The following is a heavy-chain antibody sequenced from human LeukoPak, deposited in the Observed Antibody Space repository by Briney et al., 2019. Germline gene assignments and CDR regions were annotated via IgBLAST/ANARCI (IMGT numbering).Heavy chain of an antibody. D-gene: IGHD2-2*01. Sequence: ASVKVSCKASGYTFTSYYMHWVRQAPGQGLEWMGIINPSGGSTSYAQKFQGRVTMTRDMSTSTVYMELSSLRSEDTAVYYCARDGDIVVVPAAKRPQGAEYFQHWGQGTLVTVSS. J-gene: IGHJ1*01. CDR1: GYTFTSYY. CDR2: INPSGGST. CDR3: ARDGDIVVVPAAKRPQGAEYFQH. V-gene: IGHV1-46*01.